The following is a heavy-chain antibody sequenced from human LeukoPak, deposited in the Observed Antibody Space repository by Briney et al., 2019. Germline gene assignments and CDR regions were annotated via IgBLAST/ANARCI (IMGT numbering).Heavy chain of an antibody. CDR1: GGSIRNYY. Sequence: SETLSLTCSVSGGSIRNYYWSWIRQAAGKGLEWIGHVYTSGSTKSNPSLTSRVTMSVDMSKNQVSLRLTSVTAADSAVYYCAXXXXXXVVSGFLYYFDPWGQGTLVSVSS. J-gene: IGHJ4*02. V-gene: IGHV4-4*07. CDR3: AXXXXXXVVSGFLYYFDP. D-gene: IGHD1-26*01. CDR2: VYTSGST.